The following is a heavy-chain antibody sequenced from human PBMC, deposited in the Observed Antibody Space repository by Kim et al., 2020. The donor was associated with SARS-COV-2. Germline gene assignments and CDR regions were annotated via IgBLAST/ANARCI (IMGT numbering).Heavy chain of an antibody. D-gene: IGHD2-21*02. V-gene: IGHV1-69*04. CDR3: ARGSLCGGDCYSFDY. Sequence: QKFQGRVTITADKSTSTAYMELSSLRSEDTAVYYCARGSLCGGDCYSFDYWGQGTLVTVSS. J-gene: IGHJ4*02.